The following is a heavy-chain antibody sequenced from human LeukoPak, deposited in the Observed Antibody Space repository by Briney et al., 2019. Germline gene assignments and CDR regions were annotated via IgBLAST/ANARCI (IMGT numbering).Heavy chain of an antibody. V-gene: IGHV3-7*01. CDR3: VGQLLRAV. CDR1: GFPFSSYW. CDR2: INEDGSVQ. D-gene: IGHD2-2*01. J-gene: IGHJ6*04. Sequence: GGSLRLSCAASGFPFSSYWISWVRQPPGKGLEWVANINEDGSVQDYVDAVKGRFTISRDNAKNSLYLEINSLRVDDTAVYYCVGQLLRAVWGKGTPVTVSS.